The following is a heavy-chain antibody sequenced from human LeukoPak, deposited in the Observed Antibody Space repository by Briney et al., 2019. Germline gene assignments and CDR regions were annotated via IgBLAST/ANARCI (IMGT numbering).Heavy chain of an antibody. J-gene: IGHJ5*01. CDR3: AKSSLPVTTGYDWCDS. CDR2: ISDSGVST. D-gene: IGHD4-17*01. Sequence: GGSLRLSCAASGFTFGSYAMSWVRQAPGQGLEWVSGISDSGVSTDYVDSVKGRFTISRDNSKNTLYLQMNSLRAEDTAVYYCAKSSLPVTTGYDWCDSWGQGTLVIVSS. CDR1: GFTFGSYA. V-gene: IGHV3-23*01.